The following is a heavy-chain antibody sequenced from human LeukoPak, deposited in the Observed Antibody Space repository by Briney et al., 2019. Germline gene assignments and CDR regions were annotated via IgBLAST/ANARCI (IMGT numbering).Heavy chain of an antibody. CDR2: ISSSSSYI. V-gene: IGHV3-21*01. CDR1: GFTFRSYS. Sequence: GGSLRLSCAASGFTFRSYSMNWVRQAPGKGLEWVSSISSSSSYIYYADSVKGRFTISRDNAKNSLYLQMNSLRAEDTAVYYCARWDYGDQFFDYWGQGTLVTVSS. CDR3: ARWDYGDQFFDY. D-gene: IGHD4-17*01. J-gene: IGHJ4*02.